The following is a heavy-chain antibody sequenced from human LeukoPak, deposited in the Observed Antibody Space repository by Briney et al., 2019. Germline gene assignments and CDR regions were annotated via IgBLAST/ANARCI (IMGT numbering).Heavy chain of an antibody. CDR3: ASGAYIAAAVDY. V-gene: IGHV4-38-2*02. Sequence: SETLSLTCTVSGYSITSGYYWGWIRQPPGRGLEWIGTIHHSGSTYYNPSLKSRVTISVDTSKNQFSLNLSSVTAADTAVYYCASGAYIAAAVDYWGQGTLVTVSS. J-gene: IGHJ4*02. D-gene: IGHD6-13*01. CDR2: IHHSGST. CDR1: GYSITSGYY.